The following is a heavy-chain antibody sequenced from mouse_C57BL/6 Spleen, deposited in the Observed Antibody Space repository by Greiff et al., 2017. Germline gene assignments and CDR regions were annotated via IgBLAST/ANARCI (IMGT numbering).Heavy chain of an antibody. CDR1: GYTFTSYW. CDR2: IDPSDSYT. J-gene: IGHJ4*01. CDR3: ARGGHSSGYPYAMDY. Sequence: QVQLQQPGAELVKPGASVKLSCKASGYTFTSYWMQWVKQRPGQGLEWIGEIDPSDSYTNYNQKFKGKATLTVDPSSSTAYMQLSSLTSEDSAVYYCARGGHSSGYPYAMDYWGQGTSVTVSS. V-gene: IGHV1-50*01. D-gene: IGHD3-2*02.